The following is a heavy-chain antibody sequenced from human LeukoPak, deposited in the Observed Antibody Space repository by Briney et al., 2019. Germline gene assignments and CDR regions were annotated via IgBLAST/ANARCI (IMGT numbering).Heavy chain of an antibody. D-gene: IGHD2-2*01. Sequence: SVKVSCKASGGTFSNYAISWVRQAPGQGLEWMGGIIPIFGTANYAQKFQGRVTITTDESTSTAYMELSSLRSEDTAVYYCARSGCSSTSCRTLHAFDIWGQGTMVTVSS. J-gene: IGHJ3*02. CDR1: GGTFSNYA. V-gene: IGHV1-69*05. CDR3: ARSGCSSTSCRTLHAFDI. CDR2: IIPIFGTA.